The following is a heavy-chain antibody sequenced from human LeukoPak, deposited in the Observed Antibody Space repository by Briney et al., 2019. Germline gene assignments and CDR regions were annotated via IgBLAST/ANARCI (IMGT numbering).Heavy chain of an antibody. CDR2: ISSSSSYI. V-gene: IGHV3-21*01. Sequence: AGGSLRLSCAASGFTFSSYSMKWVRQAPGKGLEWVSSISSSSSYIYYADSVKGRFTISRDNAKNSLYLQMNSLRAEDTAVYYCAMGRDGYNYVNYWGQGTLVTVFS. J-gene: IGHJ4*02. CDR1: GFTFSSYS. CDR3: AMGRDGYNYVNY. D-gene: IGHD5-24*01.